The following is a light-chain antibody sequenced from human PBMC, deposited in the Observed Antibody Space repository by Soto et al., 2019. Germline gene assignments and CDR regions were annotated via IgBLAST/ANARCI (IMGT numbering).Light chain of an antibody. Sequence: DIKMTQPPSSLSESVGDRVTNSCYACYDISNNLNWYKQKTSKEPTLLLYFASMMEKVIPSRFSGSGSGSDVTFTIGSMQPEEIATYYCQQYDNLLLTFCGGTKVDIK. V-gene: IGKV1-33*01. J-gene: IGKJ4*01. CDR1: YDISNN. CDR3: QQYDNLLLT. CDR2: FAS.